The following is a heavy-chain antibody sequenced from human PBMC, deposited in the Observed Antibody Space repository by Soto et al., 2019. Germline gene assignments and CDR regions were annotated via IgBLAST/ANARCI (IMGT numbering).Heavy chain of an antibody. CDR2: IDWEDDK. D-gene: IGHD3-10*01. J-gene: IGHJ4*02. CDR1: GFSLSTTGMI. CDR3: ARHRAYPYHFDY. Sequence: SGPTLVNPTQTLTLTCTFSGFSLSTTGMIVSWFLQPPGKALEWLAHIDWEDDKFYSTSLETRLTISKDTSKNQVVLTMTNVEPVDTATYFCARHRAYPYHFDYWGQGALVTVSS. V-gene: IGHV2-70*04.